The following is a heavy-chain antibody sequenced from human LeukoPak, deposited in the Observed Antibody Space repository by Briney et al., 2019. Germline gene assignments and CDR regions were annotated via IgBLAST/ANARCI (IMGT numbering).Heavy chain of an antibody. D-gene: IGHD6-13*01. CDR1: GGSISSYY. V-gene: IGHV4-59*08. J-gene: IGHJ1*01. CDR3: ARGGYSSSREYFQH. Sequence: PSETLSLTCTVSGGSISSYYWSWIRQPPGKGLEWIGYIYYSGSTNYNPSLKSRVTISVDTSKNQFSLKLSSVTAADTAVYYCARGGYSSSREYFQHWGQGTLVTVSS. CDR2: IYYSGST.